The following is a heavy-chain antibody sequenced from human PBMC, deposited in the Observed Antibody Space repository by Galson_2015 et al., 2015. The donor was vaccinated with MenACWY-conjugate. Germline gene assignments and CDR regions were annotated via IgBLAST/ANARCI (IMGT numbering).Heavy chain of an antibody. D-gene: IGHD3-16*01. Sequence: ETLSLTCSVPGGSIRSGGYYWGWIRQPPGKGLEWLGRFSYGGYTFHNPSLKSRVTISADTSHNQFSLRLPSVTAADTSIYYCARHLRGSDPSGLGGFDLWGQGRMVTVSS. CDR3: ARHLRGSDPSGLGGFDL. V-gene: IGHV4-39*01. CDR1: GGSIRSGGYY. CDR2: FSYGGYT. J-gene: IGHJ3*01.